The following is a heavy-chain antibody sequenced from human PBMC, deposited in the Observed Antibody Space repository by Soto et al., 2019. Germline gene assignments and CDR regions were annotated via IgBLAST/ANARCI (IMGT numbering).Heavy chain of an antibody. CDR1: GDSVSSNSAA. V-gene: IGHV6-1*01. CDR2: TYYRSKWYN. CDR3: ARDPHYFPGTNNNWFDP. J-gene: IGHJ5*02. Sequence: SQTLSLTCAISGDSVSSNSAAWNWIRQSPSRGLEWLGRTYYRSKWYNDYAVSVKSRITINPDTSKNQFSLQLNSVTPEDTAVYYCARDPHYFPGTNNNWFDPWGQGTLVTVSS. D-gene: IGHD1-7*01.